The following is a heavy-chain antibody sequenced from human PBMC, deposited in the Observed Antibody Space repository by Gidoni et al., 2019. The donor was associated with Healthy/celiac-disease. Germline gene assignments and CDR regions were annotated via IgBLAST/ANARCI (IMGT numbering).Heavy chain of an antibody. CDR1: GFSLSNARMG. D-gene: IGHD6-13*01. CDR2: IFSNDEK. V-gene: IGHV2-26*01. CDR3: ARTPRDSSSWYSNYYYYGMDV. J-gene: IGHJ6*02. Sequence: GPVLVKPTETLTLTCTVSGFSLSNARMGVSWIRQPPGKALEWLAHIFSNDEKSYSTSLKSRLTISKDTSKSQVVLTMTNMDPVDTATYYCARTPRDSSSWYSNYYYYGMDVWGQGTTVTVSS.